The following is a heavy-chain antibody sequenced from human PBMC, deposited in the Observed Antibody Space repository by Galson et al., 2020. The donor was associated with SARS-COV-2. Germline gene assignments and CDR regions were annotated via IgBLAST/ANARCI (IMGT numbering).Heavy chain of an antibody. CDR2: LYYRVKT. V-gene: IGHV4-59*01. CDR3: ARLPVVRGVDY. D-gene: IGHD3-10*01. J-gene: IGHJ4*02. Sequence: ASETLSLTCTVSGGSMNIYYWSWIRQSPERGLEWIGYLYYRVKTKYNPSLERRVTISVDTSKNQFSLKLSSVTAADTALYYCARLPVVRGVDYWGQGIQVTVSS. CDR1: GGSMNIYY.